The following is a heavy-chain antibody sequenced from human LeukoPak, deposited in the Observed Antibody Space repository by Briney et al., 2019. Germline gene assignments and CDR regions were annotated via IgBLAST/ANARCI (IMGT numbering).Heavy chain of an antibody. V-gene: IGHV3-33*08. J-gene: IGHJ4*02. CDR1: GFTFSSYG. CDR2: IWYDGSNK. D-gene: IGHD3-22*01. Sequence: PGGSLRLSCVASGFTFSSYGMHWVRQAPGKGLEWVALIWYDGSNKYYADSVKGRFTISRDNSKNTLNLQMNSLRAEDTAVYYCARAQVDSSGYYYFDYWGQGTLVTVSS. CDR3: ARAQVDSSGYYYFDY.